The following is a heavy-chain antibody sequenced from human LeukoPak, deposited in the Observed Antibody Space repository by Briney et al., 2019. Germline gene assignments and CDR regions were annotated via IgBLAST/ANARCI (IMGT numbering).Heavy chain of an antibody. V-gene: IGHV4-39*07. J-gene: IGHJ6*03. D-gene: IGHD5-18*01. Sequence: PSETLSLTCTVSGGSISGSSYYWGWIRQTPGKGLEWIGNIYYSGSTYYNPSLKSRVTISVDTSKNQFSLKLSSVTAADTAVYYCAGGYSYGSTYYYMDVWGKGTTVTVSS. CDR2: IYYSGST. CDR3: AGGYSYGSTYYYMDV. CDR1: GGSISGSSYY.